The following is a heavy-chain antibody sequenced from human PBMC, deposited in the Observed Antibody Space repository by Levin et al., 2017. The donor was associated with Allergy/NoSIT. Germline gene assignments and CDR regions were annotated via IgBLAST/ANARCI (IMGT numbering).Heavy chain of an antibody. CDR1: GFIVSDSY. V-gene: IGHV3-11*05. J-gene: IGHJ4*02. CDR3: ARGRVPNDY. CDR2: ISRGNSYT. D-gene: IGHD3-10*01. Sequence: PGESLKISCAASGFIVSDSYMSWIRQAPGKGLEWVSYISRGNSYTNYLDSVKGRFTISRDNAKNSLYLQMNSLRAEDTAIYYCARGRVPNDYWGQGTLVTVSS.